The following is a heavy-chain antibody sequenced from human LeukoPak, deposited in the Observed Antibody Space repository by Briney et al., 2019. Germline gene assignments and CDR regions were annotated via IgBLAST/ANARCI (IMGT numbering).Heavy chain of an antibody. CDR2: ISDSGGST. CDR1: GITLSNYG. Sequence: GGSLRLSCAVSGITLSNYGMTWVRQAPGKGLEWVAGISDSGGSTNYADSVKGRFTISRDNPKNTLYLKMNSLRAEDTAVFYCARENSGYTFGRLYYYMDVWGKGTTVTVSS. V-gene: IGHV3-23*01. J-gene: IGHJ6*03. D-gene: IGHD5-18*01. CDR3: ARENSGYTFGRLYYYMDV.